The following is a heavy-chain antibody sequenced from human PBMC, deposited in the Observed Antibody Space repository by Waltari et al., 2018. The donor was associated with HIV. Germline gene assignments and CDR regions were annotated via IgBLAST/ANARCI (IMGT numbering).Heavy chain of an antibody. CDR2: ISSSSSTI. D-gene: IGHD3-10*01. J-gene: IGHJ4*02. CDR3: ARDAPVVRGVIIAYFDY. V-gene: IGHV3-48*04. CDR1: GFTFSSYS. Sequence: EVQLVESGGGLVQPGGSLRLSCAASGFTFSSYSMNWVRQAPGKGLEWVSYISSSSSTIYYADSVKGRFTISRDNAKNSLYLQMNSLRAEDTAVYYCARDAPVVRGVIIAYFDYWGQGTLVTVSS.